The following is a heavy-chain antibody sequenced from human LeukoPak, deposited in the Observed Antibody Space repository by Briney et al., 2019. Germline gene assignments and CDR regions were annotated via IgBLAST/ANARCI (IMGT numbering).Heavy chain of an antibody. V-gene: IGHV3-7*01. J-gene: IGHJ4*02. D-gene: IGHD3-22*01. Sequence: GGSLRLSCAASGFTFSSYWMSWVRQAPGKGLEWVANIKQDGSEKYYVDSVKGRFTISRDNAKNSLYLQMNSLRAEDTAVYYCARDTVDDSSGYPLEYWGQGTLVTVSS. CDR1: GFTFSSYW. CDR2: IKQDGSEK. CDR3: ARDTVDDSSGYPLEY.